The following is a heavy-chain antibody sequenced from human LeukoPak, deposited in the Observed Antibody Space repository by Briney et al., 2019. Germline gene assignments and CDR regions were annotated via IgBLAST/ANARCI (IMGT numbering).Heavy chain of an antibody. J-gene: IGHJ3*02. V-gene: IGHV1-8*01. CDR1: GYTFTSYD. Sequence: GASVKASCKASGYTFTSYDINWVRQATGQGLEWMGWMNPNSGNTGYAQKFQGRVTMTRNTSISTAYMELSSLRSEDTAVYYCALGYSYGPDAFDIWGQGTMVTVSS. CDR3: ALGYSYGPDAFDI. D-gene: IGHD5-18*01. CDR2: MNPNSGNT.